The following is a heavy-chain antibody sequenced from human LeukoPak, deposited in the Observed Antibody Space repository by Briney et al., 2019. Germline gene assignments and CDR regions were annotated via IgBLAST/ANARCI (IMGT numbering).Heavy chain of an antibody. CDR3: ARMSSSSWYVCDY. D-gene: IGHD6-13*01. CDR2: IKQDGSEK. V-gene: IGHV3-7*01. CDR1: GFIFNNYG. J-gene: IGHJ4*02. Sequence: GGSLRLSCSASGFIFNNYGLMWVHQAPGKGLEWVANIKQDGSEKYYVDSVRGRFTISRDNTENSLYLQMNSLRAEDTAVYYCARMSSSSWYVCDYWGQGTLVTVSS.